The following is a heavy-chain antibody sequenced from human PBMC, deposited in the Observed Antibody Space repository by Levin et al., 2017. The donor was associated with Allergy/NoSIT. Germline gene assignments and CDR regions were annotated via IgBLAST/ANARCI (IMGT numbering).Heavy chain of an antibody. D-gene: IGHD3-10*01. CDR2: INPSNGDT. CDR1: GYTFTGYH. CDR3: ARDSMVRGVNNDY. Sequence: PVASVKVSCKTSGYTFTGYHLHWVRQAPGQGPEWMGRINPSNGDTNYAQQFEGRVTMTRDTSIGTAYMELSSLGSDDTAVYYCARDSMVRGVNNDYWGQGTLVTVSS. J-gene: IGHJ4*02. V-gene: IGHV1-2*02.